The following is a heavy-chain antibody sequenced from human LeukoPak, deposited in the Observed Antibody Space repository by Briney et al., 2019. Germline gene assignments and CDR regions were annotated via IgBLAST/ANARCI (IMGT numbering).Heavy chain of an antibody. CDR2: IYTCDSEV. J-gene: IGHJ4*02. V-gene: IGHV5-51*01. CDR3: VRLLTAMVDY. Sequence: GESLKISCTGPGYRFASYLIGWVRQDPGKGREWMGVIYTCDSEVRYSPSFQGQITISADETISTAYLQWSSLEASDTAIYYCVRLLTAMVDYWGQGTLVTVSS. D-gene: IGHD2-21*02. CDR1: GYRFASYL.